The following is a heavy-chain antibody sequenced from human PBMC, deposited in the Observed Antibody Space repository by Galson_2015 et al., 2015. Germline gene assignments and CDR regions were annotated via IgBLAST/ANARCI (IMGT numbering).Heavy chain of an antibody. CDR2: IQSDGNKR. CDR1: GFTFSLYG. V-gene: IGHV3-30*12. D-gene: IGHD2-21*02. Sequence: PRLSCAASGFTFSLYGMHWVRQAPGKGLEWVAVIQSDGNKRYSTDSVRGRFTISGDNSKNTVSLQMDSLRVEDTAIYYCARDGGPATGGLDCHYWGQGTRVTVSS. CDR3: ARDGGPATGGLDCHY. J-gene: IGHJ4*02.